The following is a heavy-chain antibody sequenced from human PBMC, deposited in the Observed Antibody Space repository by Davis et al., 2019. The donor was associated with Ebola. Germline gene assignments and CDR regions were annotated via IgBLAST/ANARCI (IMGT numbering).Heavy chain of an antibody. V-gene: IGHV3-23*01. D-gene: IGHD5-12*01. Sequence: PGGSLRLFCAASGFTFSNFAMSWVRQAPGKGLEWVSTISDTGSRTYYADSVKGRFTISRDKSKNTLYLQMNSLRAEDTATYYCTKEGYSGYDLNWFDPWGQGTLVTVSS. CDR1: GFTFSNFA. J-gene: IGHJ5*02. CDR3: TKEGYSGYDLNWFDP. CDR2: ISDTGSRT.